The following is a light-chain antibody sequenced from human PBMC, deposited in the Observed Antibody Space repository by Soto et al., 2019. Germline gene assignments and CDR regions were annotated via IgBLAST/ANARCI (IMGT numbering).Light chain of an antibody. CDR3: YSFTSSNTYV. J-gene: IGLJ1*01. CDR1: SSDVGSYNR. CDR2: EVS. V-gene: IGLV2-18*02. Sequence: QSALTQPPSVSGSPGQSVAISCTGTSSDVGSYNRVSWYQQAPGTAPKVMIYEVSNRPSGVPDRFSGSKSGITASLTISGLQPEDEADYYCYSFTSSNTYVFGTGTKLTVL.